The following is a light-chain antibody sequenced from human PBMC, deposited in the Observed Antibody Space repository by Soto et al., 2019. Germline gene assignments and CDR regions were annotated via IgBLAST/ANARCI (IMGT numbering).Light chain of an antibody. V-gene: IGKV1-33*01. Sequence: DIQMTQSPSSLSASVGDRVTITCQASQDIRNYLNWYQQKPGKAPKLLIYDASNLETGVPSRFSGSGSGTEFTFTISSLQPEDIATYYCQQYDNLHFTFGPGTKVDSK. CDR3: QQYDNLHFT. CDR1: QDIRNY. J-gene: IGKJ3*01. CDR2: DAS.